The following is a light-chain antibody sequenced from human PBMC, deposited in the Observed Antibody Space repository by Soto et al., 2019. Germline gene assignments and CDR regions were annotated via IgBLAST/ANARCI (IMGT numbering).Light chain of an antibody. Sequence: EVVLTQSPATLSLSPGEGATLSCRVSQSISSSYLSWYQQRPGQAPRLLIYGASTRATGIPARFSGSGRGSGTDFTLTISSLQPEDFAVYYCQQRSNWPRTFGQGTRLEIK. CDR3: QQRSNWPRT. CDR1: QSISSSY. V-gene: IGKV3D-7*01. J-gene: IGKJ5*01. CDR2: GAS.